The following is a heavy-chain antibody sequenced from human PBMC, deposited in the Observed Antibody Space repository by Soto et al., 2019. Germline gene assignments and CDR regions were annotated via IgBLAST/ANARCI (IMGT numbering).Heavy chain of an antibody. Sequence: GASVKVSCKASGYTFTCYYMHWVRQAPGQGLEWMGIINPICGSANYAQKLQGRVTMTTDTSTSTAYMELRSLRSDDTAVYYCARDIDPQYYDILTGEDFYYYYGMDVWGQGTTVTVSS. CDR2: INPICGSA. CDR1: GYTFTCYY. CDR3: ARDIDPQYYDILTGEDFYYYYGMDV. V-gene: IGHV1-46*01. D-gene: IGHD3-9*01. J-gene: IGHJ6*02.